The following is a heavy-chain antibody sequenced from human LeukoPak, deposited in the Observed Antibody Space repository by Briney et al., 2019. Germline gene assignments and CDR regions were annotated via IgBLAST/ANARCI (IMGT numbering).Heavy chain of an antibody. CDR1: GFTFSSYG. CDR3: AKGTNGVYYYY. V-gene: IGHV3-33*06. CDR2: IWYDGSNK. Sequence: GGSLRLSCAASGFTFSSYGMHWVRQAPGKGLEWVAVIWYDGSNKYYADSVKGRFTISRDNSKNTLYLQMNSLRAEDTAVYYCAKGTNGVYYYYWGQGTLVTVSS. D-gene: IGHD4-17*01. J-gene: IGHJ4*02.